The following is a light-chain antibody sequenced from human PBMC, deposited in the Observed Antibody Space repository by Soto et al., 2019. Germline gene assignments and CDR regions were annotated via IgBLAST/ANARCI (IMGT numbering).Light chain of an antibody. CDR2: EVT. V-gene: IGLV2-8*01. CDR1: SSDVGAFNY. Sequence: QSVLTQPPSASGSPGQSVTISCAGTSSDVGAFNYVSWYQQLPGKAPKLMIYEVTKRPSGVPDRFSGSKSGNTASLTVSGLQAEDEADYYCSSYAGRNNVIFGGGTKVTVL. J-gene: IGLJ2*01. CDR3: SSYAGRNNVI.